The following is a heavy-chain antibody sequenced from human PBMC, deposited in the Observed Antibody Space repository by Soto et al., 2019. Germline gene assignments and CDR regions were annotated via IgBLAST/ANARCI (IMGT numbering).Heavy chain of an antibody. Sequence: GGSLRLSCSASGFALSSYAMHWVRQAPGKGLEYVSSISSNGISTYYAGSVKGRFTISRDNSQNTLYIQMNSLRPDDTALYYCVKDEGFCTGGNCYSVARGGFDLWGQGTMVTVSS. CDR3: VKDEGFCTGGNCYSVARGGFDL. CDR1: GFALSSYA. J-gene: IGHJ3*01. CDR2: ISSNGIST. D-gene: IGHD2-15*01. V-gene: IGHV3-64D*06.